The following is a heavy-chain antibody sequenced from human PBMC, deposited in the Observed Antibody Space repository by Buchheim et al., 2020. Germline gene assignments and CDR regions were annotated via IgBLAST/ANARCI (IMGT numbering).Heavy chain of an antibody. Sequence: QVQLQESGPGLVKPSQTLSLTCTVSGGSISSGSYYWSWIRQPAGKGLEWIGRIYTSGSTNYNPSLKSRVTISVDTSKKQFSLKLSSVTAADTAVYYCARAKFTIFGVVYYFDYWGQGTL. V-gene: IGHV4-61*02. CDR2: IYTSGST. CDR1: GGSISSGSYY. CDR3: ARAKFTIFGVVYYFDY. D-gene: IGHD3-3*01. J-gene: IGHJ4*02.